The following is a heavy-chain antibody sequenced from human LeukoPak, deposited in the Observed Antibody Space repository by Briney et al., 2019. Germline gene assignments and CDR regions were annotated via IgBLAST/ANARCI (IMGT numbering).Heavy chain of an antibody. Sequence: PGGSLRLSCAASGFTFSSYSMNWVRQAPGKGLEWVSSISSSSSYIYYADSVKGRFTISRDNSKNTLYLQMNSLRAEDTAVYYCARSDYGGNSDFDYWGQGTLVTVSS. D-gene: IGHD4-23*01. CDR2: ISSSSSYI. V-gene: IGHV3-21*01. CDR3: ARSDYGGNSDFDY. CDR1: GFTFSSYS. J-gene: IGHJ4*02.